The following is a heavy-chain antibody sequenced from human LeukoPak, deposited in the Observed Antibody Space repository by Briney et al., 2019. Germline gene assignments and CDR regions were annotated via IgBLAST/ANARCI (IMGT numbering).Heavy chain of an antibody. CDR3: AREGRYCSGASCNSREHAFDI. V-gene: IGHV3-48*04. J-gene: IGHJ3*02. CDR2: IRSSSTPI. Sequence: GGSLRLSCAASGFTFSNYDMNWVRQAPGKGLEWVSYIRSSSTPIYYADSVKGRFTISRDNARDSLYLQMNSLRVEDTAVYYCAREGRYCSGASCNSREHAFDIWGQGTMVTVSS. CDR1: GFTFSNYD. D-gene: IGHD2-15*01.